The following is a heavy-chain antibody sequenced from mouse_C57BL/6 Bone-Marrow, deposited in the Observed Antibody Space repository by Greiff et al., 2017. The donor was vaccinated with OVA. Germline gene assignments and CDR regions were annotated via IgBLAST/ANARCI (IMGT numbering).Heavy chain of an antibody. Sequence: EVKLVESGGGLVKPGGSLKLSCAASGFTFSDYGMHWVRQAPEQGLEWVAYISSGSSTIYYADPVKGRFTISRDNAKNTLFLQMTSLRSEDTALYYGARTYDYDYWGQGTTLTVSS. CDR2: ISSGSSTI. CDR3: ARTYDYDY. CDR1: GFTFSDYG. V-gene: IGHV5-17*01. J-gene: IGHJ2*01. D-gene: IGHD2-4*01.